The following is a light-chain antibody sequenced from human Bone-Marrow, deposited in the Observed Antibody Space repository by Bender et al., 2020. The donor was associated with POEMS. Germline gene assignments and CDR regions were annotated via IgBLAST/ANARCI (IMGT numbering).Light chain of an antibody. CDR1: SSDVGSYKF. CDR3: ASYTSSNALV. J-gene: IGLJ2*01. Sequence: QSALTQPASVSGSPGQSITISCTGTSSDVGSYKFVSWYQQHPGKAPKLMIYEGTKRPSGVSNRFSGSKSGNTASLTISGLQAEDEAHYYCASYTSSNALVFGGGTKVTVL. CDR2: EGT. V-gene: IGLV2-14*02.